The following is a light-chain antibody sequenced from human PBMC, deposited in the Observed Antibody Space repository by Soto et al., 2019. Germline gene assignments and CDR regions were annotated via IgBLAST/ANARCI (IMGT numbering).Light chain of an antibody. V-gene: IGLV2-14*01. J-gene: IGLJ1*01. CDR1: STDVGGYNA. CDR3: NSLGVSHLDV. CDR2: EVT. Sequence: QSALSQPASVSGSPGQTITISCTGTSTDVGGYNAVSWYQHHPGKAPKLIIYEVTHRPSGVSDRFSASKSGNTASLTISGLQAEDEADYYCNSLGVSHLDVFGTGTKLTAL.